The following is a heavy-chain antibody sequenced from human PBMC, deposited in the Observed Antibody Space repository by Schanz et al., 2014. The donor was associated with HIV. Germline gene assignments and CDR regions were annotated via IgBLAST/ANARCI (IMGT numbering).Heavy chain of an antibody. CDR3: ARVGRAYYYDSSGGIDY. V-gene: IGHV1-69*01. CDR2: LIPIFGKA. J-gene: IGHJ4*02. CDR1: GDSFTSDA. D-gene: IGHD3-22*01. Sequence: QVQLVQSGAEVKKPGSSVKVSCKTSGDSFTSDAINWVRQAPGQGLEWMGGLIPIFGKANYAQKFQGRVTIIADESTSTAYMELSRLRSDDTAVYYCARVGRAYYYDSSGGIDYWGQGTLVAVSS.